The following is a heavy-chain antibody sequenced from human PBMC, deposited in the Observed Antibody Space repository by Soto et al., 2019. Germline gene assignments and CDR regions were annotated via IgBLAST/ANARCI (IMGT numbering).Heavy chain of an antibody. Sequence: QVQLVQSGGEVKKPGASVKVSCKASGYTFTNYGISWVRQAPGQGLEWMGWINVYNGNTKYAQKVQGRVTMTTATSTSTDYMELRRRRSDDTAVYYCARGVGSGSYYNQYNWFDPWGQGTLVTVSS. CDR2: INVYNGNT. V-gene: IGHV1-18*01. J-gene: IGHJ5*02. CDR1: GYTFTNYG. D-gene: IGHD3-10*01. CDR3: ARGVGSGSYYNQYNWFDP.